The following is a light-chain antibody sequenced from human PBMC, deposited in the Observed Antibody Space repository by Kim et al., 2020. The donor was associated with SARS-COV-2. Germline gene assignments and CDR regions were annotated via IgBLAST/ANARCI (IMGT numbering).Light chain of an antibody. CDR1: QAIGKD. Sequence: EVGGGRGTITGRTSQAIGKDLAWYQQMRGQAPKGLIYGVTRLHDGVPWGFSGSGSGTEFTLTISSLQPEDSATYYCVRHHSDPWTFGQGTKVDIK. CDR2: GVT. V-gene: IGKV1-17*01. J-gene: IGKJ1*01. CDR3: VRHHSDPWT.